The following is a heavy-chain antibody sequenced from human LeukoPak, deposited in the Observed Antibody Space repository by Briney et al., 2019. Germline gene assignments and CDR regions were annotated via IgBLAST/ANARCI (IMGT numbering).Heavy chain of an antibody. CDR2: IKQDGSEK. CDR3: ARGMAAGGYYYYGMDV. CDR1: GFTFSSYW. D-gene: IGHD6-13*01. Sequence: PGGSLRLSCAASGFTFSSYWTSWVRQASGKGLEWVANIKQDGSEKYYVDSVKGRFTISRDNAKNSLYLQMNSLRAEDTAVYYCARGMAAGGYYYYGMDVWGQGTTVTVSS. J-gene: IGHJ6*02. V-gene: IGHV3-7*01.